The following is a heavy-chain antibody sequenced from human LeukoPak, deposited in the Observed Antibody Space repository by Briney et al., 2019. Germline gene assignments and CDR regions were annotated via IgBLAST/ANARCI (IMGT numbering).Heavy chain of an antibody. J-gene: IGHJ4*02. D-gene: IGHD3-22*01. CDR3: ARDYYDSSGYYLLRQYYFDY. CDR2: IIPILGIA. V-gene: IGHV1-69*04. CDR1: GGTFSSYA. Sequence: GASVTVSCKASGGTFSSYAISWVRQAPGQGLEWMGRIIPILGIANYAQKFQGRVTITADKSTSTAYMELSSLRSEDTAVYYCARDYYDSSGYYLLRQYYFDYWGQGTLVTVSS.